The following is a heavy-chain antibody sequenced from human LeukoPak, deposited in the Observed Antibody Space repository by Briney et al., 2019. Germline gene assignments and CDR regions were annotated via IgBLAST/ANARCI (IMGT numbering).Heavy chain of an antibody. Sequence: PGGSLRLSCTTSGFTFEDYAISWFRQAPGKGLEWVGFIRSKAFDGTTEYAASVKGRFTISRDNSKSIAYLQMNSLKTEDTAVYYCTRDTSMKVVVIPYYFDYWGQGTLVTVSS. CDR1: GFTFEDYA. J-gene: IGHJ4*02. CDR2: IRSKAFDGTT. D-gene: IGHD3-22*01. V-gene: IGHV3-49*03. CDR3: TRDTSMKVVVIPYYFDY.